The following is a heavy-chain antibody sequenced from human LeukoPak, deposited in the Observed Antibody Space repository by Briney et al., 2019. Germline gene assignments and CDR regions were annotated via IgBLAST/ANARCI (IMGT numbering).Heavy chain of an antibody. V-gene: IGHV1-24*01. Sequence: GASVKVSCKVSGYTLTELSMHWVRQAPGKGLEWMGGFDPEDGETVYSQKFQGRVTMTEDTSTDTAYMDLRSLRSEDTAMYYCATWGYCGGTSCAHWGQGTLVTVSS. D-gene: IGHD2-2*01. J-gene: IGHJ1*01. CDR2: FDPEDGET. CDR1: GYTLTELS. CDR3: ATWGYCGGTSCAH.